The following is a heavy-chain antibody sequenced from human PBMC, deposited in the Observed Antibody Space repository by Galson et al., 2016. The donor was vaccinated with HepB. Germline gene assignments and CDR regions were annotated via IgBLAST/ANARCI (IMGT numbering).Heavy chain of an antibody. CDR2: IAYDGSNT. D-gene: IGHD6-19*01. CDR3: VAAKDCNWFDP. CDR1: GFTFSTFA. V-gene: IGHV3-30*04. J-gene: IGHJ5*02. Sequence: SLRLSCAASGFTFSTFAMHWVRQVPGKGLEWVAVIAYDGSNTHYPDSLKGRFTISRDNSKNSLYLQMHSLTPEDTAVYYCVAAKDCNWFDPWGQGTLVTVSS.